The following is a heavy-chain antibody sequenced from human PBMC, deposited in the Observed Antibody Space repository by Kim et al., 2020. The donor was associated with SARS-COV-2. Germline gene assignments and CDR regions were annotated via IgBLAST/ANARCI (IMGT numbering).Heavy chain of an antibody. CDR2: ISYDGSNK. Sequence: GGSLRLSCAASGFTFSSYAMHWVRQAPGKGLEWVAVISYDGSNKYYADSVKGRFTISRDNSKNTLYLQMNSLRAEDTAVYYCARDPEGTYYYDSSGYYYLDYWGQGTLVTVSS. J-gene: IGHJ4*02. V-gene: IGHV3-30-3*01. D-gene: IGHD3-22*01. CDR1: GFTFSSYA. CDR3: ARDPEGTYYYDSSGYYYLDY.